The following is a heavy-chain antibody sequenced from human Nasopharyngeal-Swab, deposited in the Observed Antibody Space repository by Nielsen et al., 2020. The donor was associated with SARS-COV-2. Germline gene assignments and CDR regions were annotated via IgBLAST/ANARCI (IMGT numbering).Heavy chain of an antibody. Sequence: GESLKISCAASGFTFSDYYMSWIRQAPGKGLEWVSYISSSGSTIYYADSVKGRFTISRDNAKNSLYLQMNSLRAEDTAVYYCAREVPGVPAAMRFDPWGQGTLVTVSS. J-gene: IGHJ5*02. V-gene: IGHV3-11*04. CDR3: AREVPGVPAAMRFDP. D-gene: IGHD2-2*01. CDR1: GFTFSDYY. CDR2: ISSSGSTI.